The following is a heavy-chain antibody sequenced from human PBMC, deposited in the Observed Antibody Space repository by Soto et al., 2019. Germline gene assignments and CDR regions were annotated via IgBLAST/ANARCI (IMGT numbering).Heavy chain of an antibody. V-gene: IGHV4-59*02. Sequence: ESLSLACTVSGASVSGYYWAWIRQPPGKGLEWIGNIFYTGSTDYNPSLKSRITMSLDTSRSHFSLKIRSVTTADTAVYYCARVDWGSFDYWGQGTLVTVSS. CDR2: IFYTGST. CDR1: GASVSGYY. CDR3: ARVDWGSFDY. J-gene: IGHJ4*02. D-gene: IGHD3-9*01.